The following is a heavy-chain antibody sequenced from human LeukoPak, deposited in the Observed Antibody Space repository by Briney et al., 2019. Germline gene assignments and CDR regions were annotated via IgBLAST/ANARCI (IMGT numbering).Heavy chain of an antibody. CDR1: GGSFSPYY. CDR3: AGGGFYCGGDCYVDY. D-gene: IGHD2-21*02. Sequence: SETLSLTCAVYGGSFSPYYWSWIRQPPGKGLEWIGQINHSGSTNYNPSLKSRVTISVDTSKNQFSLRLSSVTAADTAVYYCAGGGFYCGGDCYVDYWGQGTLVTVSS. CDR2: INHSGST. J-gene: IGHJ4*02. V-gene: IGHV4-34*01.